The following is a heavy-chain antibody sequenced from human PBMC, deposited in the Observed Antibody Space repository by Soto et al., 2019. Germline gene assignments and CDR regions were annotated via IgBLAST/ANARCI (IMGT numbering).Heavy chain of an antibody. J-gene: IGHJ6*02. D-gene: IGHD3-3*01. Sequence: SETLSLTCTVSGGSLSSYYWSWIRQPPGKGLEWIGYIYYSGSTNYNPSLKSRVTISVDTSKNQFSLKLSSVTAADTAVYYCARRRRITIFGVVDIGVDVWGQGTTVTVSS. CDR1: GGSLSSYY. V-gene: IGHV4-59*01. CDR3: ARRRRITIFGVVDIGVDV. CDR2: IYYSGST.